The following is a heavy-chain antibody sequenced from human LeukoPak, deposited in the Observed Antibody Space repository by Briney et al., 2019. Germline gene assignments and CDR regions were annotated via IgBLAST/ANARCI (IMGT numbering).Heavy chain of an antibody. Sequence: SETLSLTCTVPGGSISSGNYWWSWIRQHPGKGLEWIGYIYYSGSTLYNPSLQSRASISVDTSKNQFSLKLSSVTAADTAVYYCARGYAFYGMDVWGQGTTVTVSS. J-gene: IGHJ6*02. CDR3: ARGYAFYGMDV. D-gene: IGHD2-2*01. CDR1: GGSISSGNYW. CDR2: IYYSGST. V-gene: IGHV4-30-4*08.